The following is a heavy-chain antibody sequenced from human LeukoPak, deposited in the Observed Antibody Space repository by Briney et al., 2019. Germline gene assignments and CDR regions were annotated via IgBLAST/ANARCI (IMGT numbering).Heavy chain of an antibody. CDR3: ARPHNNSLDNAFDI. D-gene: IGHD1/OR15-1a*01. V-gene: IGHV3-7*03. Sequence: GGSLRLSCAASGFTSSSYWMSWVRQAPGKGLEWVANIKQDGSEKYYVDSVKGRFTISRDNSENTLYLQMNNLRAEDTAVYYCARPHNNSLDNAFDIWGQGTWVTVSS. J-gene: IGHJ3*02. CDR1: GFTSSSYW. CDR2: IKQDGSEK.